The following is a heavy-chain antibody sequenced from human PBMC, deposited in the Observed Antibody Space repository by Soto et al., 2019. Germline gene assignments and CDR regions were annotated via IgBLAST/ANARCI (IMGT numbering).Heavy chain of an antibody. CDR3: ARIPRTDYGFWGDSYS. D-gene: IGHD3-3*01. J-gene: IGHJ5*02. CDR1: SDSMSSSTYY. CDR2: IYYSGST. V-gene: IGHV4-39*02. Sequence: PSETLSLTCTVSSDSMSSSTYYWGWLRQPPGKGLEWIGSIYYSGSTYYNASLKSRVTMSVDTSKNHFSLKLSSVTAADTAVYYCARIPRTDYGFWGDSYSWGQGTLVTVSS.